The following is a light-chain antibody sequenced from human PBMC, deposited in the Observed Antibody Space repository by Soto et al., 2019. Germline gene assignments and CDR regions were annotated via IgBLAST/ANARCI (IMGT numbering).Light chain of an antibody. V-gene: IGLV2-14*01. CDR2: EVS. Sequence: QSVLTQPASVSGSPGQSITISCTGTSSDVGNYKYVSWYQQHPGKAPKLMIYEVSNRPSGVSNRFSGSKSGNTASLTISGLQAEDETDYYCFSYTSSGTYVFGTGIKVTAL. CDR1: SSDVGNYKY. J-gene: IGLJ1*01. CDR3: FSYTSSGTYV.